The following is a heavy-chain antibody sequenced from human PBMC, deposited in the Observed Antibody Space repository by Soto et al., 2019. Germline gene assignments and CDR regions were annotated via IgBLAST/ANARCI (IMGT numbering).Heavy chain of an antibody. CDR3: AHSHSSWYPSLIFRWFDP. Sequence: QITLKESGPTLVKPTQTLTLTCTFSGFSLSTSGVGVGWIRQPPGKALEWLALIYWDDDNRYSPSLKSRLTITKDTSKNQMVLTMPNMDPVDTATYYCAHSHSSWYPSLIFRWFDPWGQGTLVTVSP. CDR2: IYWDDDN. CDR1: GFSLSTSGVG. V-gene: IGHV2-5*02. J-gene: IGHJ5*02. D-gene: IGHD6-13*01.